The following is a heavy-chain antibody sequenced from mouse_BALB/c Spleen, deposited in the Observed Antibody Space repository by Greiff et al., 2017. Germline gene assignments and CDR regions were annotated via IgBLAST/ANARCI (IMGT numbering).Heavy chain of an antibody. D-gene: IGHD2-2*01. Sequence: DVHLVESGGDLVKPGGSLKLSCAASGFTFSSYGMSWVRQTPDKRLEWVATISSGGSYTYYPDSVKGRFTISRDNAKNTLYLQMSSLKSEDTAMYYCARQGPIYYGYEGGAMDYWGQGTSGTVSS. CDR1: GFTFSSYG. V-gene: IGHV5-6*01. CDR2: ISSGGSYT. J-gene: IGHJ4*01. CDR3: ARQGPIYYGYEGGAMDY.